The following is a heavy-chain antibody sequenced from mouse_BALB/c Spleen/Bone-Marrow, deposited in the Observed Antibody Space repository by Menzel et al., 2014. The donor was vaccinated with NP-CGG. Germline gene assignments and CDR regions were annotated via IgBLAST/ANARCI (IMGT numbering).Heavy chain of an antibody. J-gene: IGHJ3*01. Sequence: VQLQQSGAELVKPGASVKLSCTASGFNIKDTYMHWVKQRPEQGLEWIGRIDPANGNTKYDPKFQGKATITADTSSNTAYLQLSGLTSEDAAVYCCAGDGAYWGQGTLVTVSA. V-gene: IGHV14-3*02. D-gene: IGHD3-3*01. CDR2: IDPANGNT. CDR3: AGDGAY. CDR1: GFNIKDTY.